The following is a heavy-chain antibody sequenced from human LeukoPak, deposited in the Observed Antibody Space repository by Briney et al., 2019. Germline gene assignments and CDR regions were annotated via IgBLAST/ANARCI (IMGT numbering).Heavy chain of an antibody. Sequence: GGSLRLSCAASGFPFSDYYMSWIRQAPGKGLNWVSYISSSSRYTNYADSVKGRFTISRDNAKNSLHLQMNSLRPEDTAVYYCARVGGRYSQSYYFDYWGQGTLVTVSS. V-gene: IGHV3-11*06. J-gene: IGHJ4*02. CDR3: ARVGGRYSQSYYFDY. CDR2: ISSSSRYT. D-gene: IGHD3-9*01. CDR1: GFPFSDYY.